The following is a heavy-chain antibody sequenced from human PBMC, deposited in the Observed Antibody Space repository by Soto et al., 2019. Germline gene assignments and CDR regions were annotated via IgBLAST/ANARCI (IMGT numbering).Heavy chain of an antibody. CDR1: GGSISSGGHY. J-gene: IGHJ4*02. D-gene: IGHD1-1*01. CDR3: AREKATGTAPLDY. CDR2: IYSTGTT. V-gene: IGHV4-31*03. Sequence: TLSLTCTVSGGSISSGGHYWSWIRQFSGKGLEWIGYIYSTGTTNYSPSLKGRLTISVGTSKNQFSLKLNSVTAADTAIYYCAREKATGTAPLDYWGQGXLVTVYS.